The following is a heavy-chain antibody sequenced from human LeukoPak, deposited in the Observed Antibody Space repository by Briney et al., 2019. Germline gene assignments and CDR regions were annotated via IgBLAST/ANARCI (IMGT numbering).Heavy chain of an antibody. CDR2: ISYSSTYI. CDR3: ASTPSVGDYYPWYFDF. J-gene: IGHJ2*01. Sequence: PGGSLRLSCAASRITFSTYSMNWLRQAPGRGLELVSSISYSSTYIYYEDSVRGRFTISRDNARNSLYLQMNSLRAEDTAVYYCASTPSVGDYYPWYFDFWGRGALVTVSS. CDR1: RITFSTYS. D-gene: IGHD1-26*01. V-gene: IGHV3-21*01.